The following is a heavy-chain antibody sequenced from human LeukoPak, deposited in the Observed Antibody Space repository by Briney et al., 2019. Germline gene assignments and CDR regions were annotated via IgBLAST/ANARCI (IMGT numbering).Heavy chain of an antibody. Sequence: GGSLRLSCAASGFTFSLYTMNWVRQAPGKGLEWVSGIDWSGGTTAYADSVKGRFTISRDSAKNSVYLQMNSLRVEDTALYYCARGGHIVVVTATDYWGQGTLVTVSS. D-gene: IGHD2-21*02. CDR2: IDWSGGTT. J-gene: IGHJ4*02. V-gene: IGHV3-20*04. CDR1: GFTFSLYT. CDR3: ARGGHIVVVTATDY.